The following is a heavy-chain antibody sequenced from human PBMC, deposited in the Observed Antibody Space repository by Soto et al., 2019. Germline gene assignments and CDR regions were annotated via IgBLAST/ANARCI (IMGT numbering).Heavy chain of an antibody. CDR1: GYSLSTSS. V-gene: IGHV5-51*01. CDR3: ATWRSSHWFDY. D-gene: IGHD2-2*01. J-gene: IGHJ4*02. CDR2: IHSGDSNA. Sequence: PXESLTISCQGAGYSLSTSSLGWVRQMPGKGLEWIGNIHSGDSNARYSPSFQGQVTISVDKSISTTYLEWSSLKATDIAFYYCATWRSSHWFDYWGQGTLVT.